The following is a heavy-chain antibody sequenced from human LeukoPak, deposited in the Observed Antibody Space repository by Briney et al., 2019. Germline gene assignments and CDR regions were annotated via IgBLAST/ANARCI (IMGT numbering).Heavy chain of an antibody. CDR2: ISGSGSTI. V-gene: IGHV3-23*01. D-gene: IGHD1-1*01. Sequence: GGSLRLSCAASGFTFSSYAMSWVRQAPGKGLEWVSAISGSGSTIYYADSVKGRFTISRDNAKNSLYLQMNSLRAEDTAVYYCARELERREHAFDIWGQGTMVTVSS. CDR3: ARELERREHAFDI. J-gene: IGHJ3*02. CDR1: GFTFSSYA.